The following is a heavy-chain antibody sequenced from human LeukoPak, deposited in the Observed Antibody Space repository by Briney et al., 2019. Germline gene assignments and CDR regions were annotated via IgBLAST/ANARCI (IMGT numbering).Heavy chain of an antibody. CDR1: GFTFSNYA. CDR3: ARPYSSSWYGTYYFDY. J-gene: IGHJ4*02. V-gene: IGHV3-23*01. D-gene: IGHD6-13*01. CDR2: ISGSGGST. Sequence: GGSLRLSCAASGFTFSNYAMSWVRQAPGKGLEWVSAISGSGGSTYYADSVKGRFTISRDNAKNSLYLQMNSLRAEDTAVHYCARPYSSSWYGTYYFDYWGQGTLVTVSS.